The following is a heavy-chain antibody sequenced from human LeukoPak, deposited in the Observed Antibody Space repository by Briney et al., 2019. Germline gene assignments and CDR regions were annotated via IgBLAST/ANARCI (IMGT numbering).Heavy chain of an antibody. D-gene: IGHD3-10*01. Sequence: GRSLRLSCAASGFNFNDSGMHWVRQAPGKGLEWVAVIWYDGSEKYYADSVKGRLTISRDNSKNTLYLQMSSLRADDTAVYYCARDGYYGSGRPFDYWGQGALVSVSS. CDR1: GFNFNDSG. CDR2: IWYDGSEK. CDR3: ARDGYYGSGRPFDY. V-gene: IGHV3-33*01. J-gene: IGHJ4*02.